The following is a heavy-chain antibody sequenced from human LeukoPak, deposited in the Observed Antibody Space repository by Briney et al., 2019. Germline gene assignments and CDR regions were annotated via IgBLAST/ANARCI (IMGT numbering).Heavy chain of an antibody. CDR2: ISSSSSTI. J-gene: IGHJ4*02. CDR3: AKNLGRSYRRLPYY. CDR1: GFTFSSYS. D-gene: IGHD5-18*01. Sequence: GGSLRLSCAASGFTFSSYSMNWVRQAPGKGLEWVSYISSSSSTIYYADSVKGRFTISRDNAKNSLYLQMNSLRAEDTAVYYCAKNLGRSYRRLPYYWGQGTLVTVSS. V-gene: IGHV3-48*01.